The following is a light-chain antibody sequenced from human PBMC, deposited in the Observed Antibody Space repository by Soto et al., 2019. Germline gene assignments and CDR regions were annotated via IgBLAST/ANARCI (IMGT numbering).Light chain of an antibody. CDR2: EGS. J-gene: IGLJ2*01. V-gene: IGLV2-23*03. CDR1: SSDVGSYNL. CDR3: CSYAGSSTFDVV. Sequence: QYVLTQPASVSGSPGQSITISCTGTSSDVGSYNLVSWYQQHPGKAPKLMIYEGSKRPSGVSNRFSGSKSGNTASLTISGLQAEDEADYYCCSYAGSSTFDVVFGGGTKVTVL.